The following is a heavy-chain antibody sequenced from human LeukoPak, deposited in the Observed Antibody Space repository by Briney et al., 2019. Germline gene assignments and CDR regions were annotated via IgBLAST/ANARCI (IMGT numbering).Heavy chain of an antibody. CDR2: VDPEDGET. J-gene: IGHJ4*02. CDR3: ARKLSGWSPLDY. Sequence: ASVKISCKVSGYAFTDYYMHWVQQAPGKGLEWMGLVDPEDGETIYAEKFQGRVTITADTSTDTAYMELSSLRSEDTAVYYCARKLSGWSPLDYWGQGTLVTVSS. D-gene: IGHD6-19*01. V-gene: IGHV1-69-2*01. CDR1: GYAFTDYY.